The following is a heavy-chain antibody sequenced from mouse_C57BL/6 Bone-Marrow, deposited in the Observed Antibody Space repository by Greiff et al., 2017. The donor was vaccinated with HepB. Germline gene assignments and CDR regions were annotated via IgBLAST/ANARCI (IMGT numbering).Heavy chain of an antibody. D-gene: IGHD2-2*01. Sequence: EVKLQESGGGLVKPGGSLKLSCAASGFTFSSYAMSWVRQTPEKRLEWVATISDGGSYTYYPDNVKGRFTISRDNAKNNLYLQMSHLKSEDTAMYYCARDSPYGYGAYWGQGTLVTVSA. J-gene: IGHJ3*01. V-gene: IGHV5-4*01. CDR2: ISDGGSYT. CDR3: ARDSPYGYGAY. CDR1: GFTFSSYA.